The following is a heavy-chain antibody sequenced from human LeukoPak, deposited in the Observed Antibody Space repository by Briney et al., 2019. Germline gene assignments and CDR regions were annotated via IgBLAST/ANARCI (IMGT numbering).Heavy chain of an antibody. CDR2: ISSSGSTI. CDR3: ARVRKAPYYFDY. V-gene: IGHV3-11*01. Sequence: GGSLRLSCAASGFTFSSYAMAWIRQAPGKGLEWVSYISSSGSTIYYADSVKGRFTISRDNAKNSLYLQMNSLRAEDTAVYYCARVRKAPYYFDYWGQGTLVTVSS. D-gene: IGHD3-3*01. CDR1: GFTFSSYA. J-gene: IGHJ4*02.